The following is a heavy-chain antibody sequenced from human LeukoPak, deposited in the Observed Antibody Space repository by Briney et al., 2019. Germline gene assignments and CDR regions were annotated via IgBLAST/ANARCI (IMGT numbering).Heavy chain of an antibody. CDR2: ISWNSGSI. J-gene: IGHJ5*02. D-gene: IGHD2-15*01. Sequence: GGSLRLSCAASGFTFSSYAMSWVRQAPGKGLEWVSGISWNSGSIGYADSVKGRFTISRDNAKNSLYLQMNSLRAEDTALYYCASLEGVAATKDWFDPWGQGTLVTVSS. V-gene: IGHV3-9*01. CDR1: GFTFSSYA. CDR3: ASLEGVAATKDWFDP.